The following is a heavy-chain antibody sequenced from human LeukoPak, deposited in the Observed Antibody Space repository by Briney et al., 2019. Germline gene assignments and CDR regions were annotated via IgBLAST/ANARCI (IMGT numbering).Heavy chain of an antibody. D-gene: IGHD6-6*01. Sequence: ASVKVSCKASGYTFTSYGISWVRQAPGQGLEWMGSISAYNGNTNYAQKLQGRVTMTTDTSTSTAYMELRSPRSDDTAVYYCARLVAARPDYYYYYYMDVWGKGTTVTVSS. CDR2: ISAYNGNT. J-gene: IGHJ6*03. CDR3: ARLVAARPDYYYYYYMDV. V-gene: IGHV1-18*01. CDR1: GYTFTSYG.